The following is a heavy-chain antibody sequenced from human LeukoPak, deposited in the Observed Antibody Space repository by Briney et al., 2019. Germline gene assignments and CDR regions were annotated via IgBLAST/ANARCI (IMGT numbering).Heavy chain of an antibody. CDR3: ASYKGYGEFDY. CDR2: ISSSSSYI. CDR1: GFTFSSYS. J-gene: IGHJ4*02. D-gene: IGHD4-17*01. Sequence: GGSLTLSCAVSGFTFSSYSMNWVRQPPGEGLEWVSSISSSSSYIYSADSVKGRFTITRDNAKNSLYLQMNSLRAEDTAVYYCASYKGYGEFDYWGQGTLVTVSS. V-gene: IGHV3-21*01.